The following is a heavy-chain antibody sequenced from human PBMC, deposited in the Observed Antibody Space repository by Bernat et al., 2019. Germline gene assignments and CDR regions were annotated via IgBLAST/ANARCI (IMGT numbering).Heavy chain of an antibody. CDR3: ARLGPIYYDSSGYKFDP. V-gene: IGHV1-69*01. CDR1: GGTFSSYA. D-gene: IGHD3-22*01. Sequence: QVQLVQSGAEVKKPGSSVKVSCKASGGTFSSYAISWVRQAPGQGLEWMGGIIPIFGTANYAQKFQGRVTITADESTSTDYMELSSLRSEDTAVYYCARLGPIYYDSSGYKFDPWGQGTLVTVSS. J-gene: IGHJ5*02. CDR2: IIPIFGTA.